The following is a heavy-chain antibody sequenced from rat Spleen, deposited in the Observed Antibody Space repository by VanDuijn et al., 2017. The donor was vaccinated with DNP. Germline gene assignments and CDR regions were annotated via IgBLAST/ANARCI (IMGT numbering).Heavy chain of an antibody. CDR1: DYSITTNY. V-gene: IGHV3-3*01. CDR3: ARRIPDPYWYFDF. CDR2: INSAGST. Sequence: EVQLQESGPGLVKPSQSLSLTCSVTDYSITTNYWGWIRKFPGNKLEWMGYINSAGSTNYNPSLKSRISITRDTSKNQFFLQVNSVTTEDTATYYCARRIPDPYWYFDFWGPGTMVTVSS. D-gene: IGHD1-6*01. J-gene: IGHJ1*01.